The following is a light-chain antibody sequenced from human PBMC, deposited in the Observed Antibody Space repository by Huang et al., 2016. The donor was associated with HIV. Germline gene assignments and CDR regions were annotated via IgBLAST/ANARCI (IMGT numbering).Light chain of an antibody. CDR1: QSISSN. V-gene: IGKV3-15*01. CDR2: GSS. Sequence: EIVMTQSPATLSVSPGEGATLSCRASQSISSNLAWYQQKPGQPPRRLIYGSSTRATGIPARVSGSGSGTDFTLTISSLQSEDFALYDCQQYNNWPSFGQGTKLEI. J-gene: IGKJ2*01. CDR3: QQYNNWPS.